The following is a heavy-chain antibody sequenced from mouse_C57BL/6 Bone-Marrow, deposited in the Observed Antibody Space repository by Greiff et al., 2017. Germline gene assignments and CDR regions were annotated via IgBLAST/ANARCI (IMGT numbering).Heavy chain of an antibody. V-gene: IGHV1-26*01. J-gene: IGHJ1*03. CDR3: ARRPYWYFDV. Sequence: EVQLQQSGPELVKPGASVKISCKASGYTFTDYYMNWVKQSHGKSLEWIGDLNPNNGGTRYNQKFKGKATLTVDKSSSTAYMELRSLTSEDSAVDYCARRPYWYFDVWGTGTTVTVSS. CDR1: GYTFTDYY. CDR2: LNPNNGGT.